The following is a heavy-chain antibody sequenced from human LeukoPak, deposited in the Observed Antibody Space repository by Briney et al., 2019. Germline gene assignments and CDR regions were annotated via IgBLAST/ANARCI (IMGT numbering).Heavy chain of an antibody. CDR3: ARDRFPVWVAAMGYFQH. J-gene: IGHJ1*01. D-gene: IGHD2-15*01. CDR1: GGSFSGYY. Sequence: SETLSLTCAVYGGSFSGYYWSWIRQPAGKGLEWIGRIYTSGSTNYNPSLKSRVTMSVDTSKNQFSLKLSSVTAADTAVYYCARDRFPVWVAAMGYFQHWGQGTLVTVSS. CDR2: IYTSGST. V-gene: IGHV4-4*07.